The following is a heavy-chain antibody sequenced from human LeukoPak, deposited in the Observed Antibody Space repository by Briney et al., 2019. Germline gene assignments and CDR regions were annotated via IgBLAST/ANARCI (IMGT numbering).Heavy chain of an antibody. D-gene: IGHD2-2*01. Sequence: GGALRLSCADSGFTLSRYSMNWVRQAPGRGLEWVSSIISSRSYKYYADSVRGGFTISRDNAKNSLYLQMNSLRAEDTAVYYCSRGPYQLLPFDYWGQGTLVTVSS. CDR1: GFTLSRYS. CDR2: IISSRSYK. J-gene: IGHJ4*02. CDR3: SRGPYQLLPFDY. V-gene: IGHV3-21*01.